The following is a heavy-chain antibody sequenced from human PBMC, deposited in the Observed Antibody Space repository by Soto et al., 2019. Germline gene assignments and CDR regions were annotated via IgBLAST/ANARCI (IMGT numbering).Heavy chain of an antibody. V-gene: IGHV3-33*01. CDR1: GFTFSSYG. CDR3: ARLYQVDVFYI. Sequence: GGSLRLSCAASGFTFSSYGMHWVRQAPGKGLEWVAVIWYDGSNKYYADSVKGRFTISRDNSKNTLYLQMNSLRAEDTAVYYWARLYQVDVFYICGQGTMVTVSS. CDR2: IWYDGSNK. J-gene: IGHJ3*02. D-gene: IGHD2-2*01.